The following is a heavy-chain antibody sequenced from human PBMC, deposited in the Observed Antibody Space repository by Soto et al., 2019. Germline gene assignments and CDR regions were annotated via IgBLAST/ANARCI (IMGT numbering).Heavy chain of an antibody. Sequence: GGSLRLSCAASGFTFDDYAMHWARQAPGKGLEWASGISWNSGSIGYADSVKGRFTISRDNAKNSLYLQMNSLRAEDTALYYCAQDIGQQSNYWGQGTLVTVSS. V-gene: IGHV3-9*01. CDR2: ISWNSGSI. J-gene: IGHJ4*02. CDR1: GFTFDDYA. CDR3: AQDIGQQSNY. D-gene: IGHD6-13*01.